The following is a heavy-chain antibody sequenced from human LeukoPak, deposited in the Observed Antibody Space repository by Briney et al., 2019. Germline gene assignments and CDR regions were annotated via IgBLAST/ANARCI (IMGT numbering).Heavy chain of an antibody. Sequence: ASVTVSCKASGYTFTGYYMHWVRQAPGQGLEWMGWINPNSGGTNYAQKFQGRVTMTRDTSISTAYMELSRLRSDDTAVYYCARGTTSYYYDSSGYYPNYWGQGTLVTVSS. CDR2: INPNSGGT. V-gene: IGHV1-2*02. J-gene: IGHJ4*02. CDR1: GYTFTGYY. D-gene: IGHD3-22*01. CDR3: ARGTTSYYYDSSGYYPNY.